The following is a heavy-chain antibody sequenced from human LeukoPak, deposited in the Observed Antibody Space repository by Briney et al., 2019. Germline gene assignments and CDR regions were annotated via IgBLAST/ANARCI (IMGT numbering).Heavy chain of an antibody. V-gene: IGHV4-59*01. CDR3: ARENNGSGEEPGY. CDR1: GGSISSYY. D-gene: IGHD3-10*01. CDR2: IYYSGST. J-gene: IGHJ4*02. Sequence: SETLSLTCTVSGGSISSYYWSWIRQPPGKGLEWIGYIYYSGSTNYNPSRKSRVTISVATSKNQFSLKLSSVTAADTAVYYCARENNGSGEEPGYWGQGTLVTVSS.